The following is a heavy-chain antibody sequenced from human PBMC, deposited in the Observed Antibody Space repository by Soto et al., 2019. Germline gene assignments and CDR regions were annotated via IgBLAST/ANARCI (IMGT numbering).Heavy chain of an antibody. V-gene: IGHV1-46*01. J-gene: IGHJ4*02. Sequence: QVQLVQSGAEVKKPGASVKVSCKASGYTFTDYYIHWVRQAPGQGLEGMGMINPSGGSTAYAQKFRGRVTMTRGTSTGTVYMELSSLRSEDTAVYYCARPPFPGCINAVCYPFDYWGQGTLVTVSS. CDR1: GYTFTDYY. CDR2: INPSGGST. D-gene: IGHD2-8*01. CDR3: ARPPFPGCINAVCYPFDY.